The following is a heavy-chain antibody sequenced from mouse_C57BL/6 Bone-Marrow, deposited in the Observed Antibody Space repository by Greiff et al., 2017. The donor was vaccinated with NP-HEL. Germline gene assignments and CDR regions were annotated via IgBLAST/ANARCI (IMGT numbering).Heavy chain of an antibody. CDR2: ISSGSSTI. CDR3: ARETLGSWFAY. V-gene: IGHV5-17*01. Sequence: EVLLVESGGGLVKPGGSLKLSCAASGFTFSDYGMHWVRQAPEKGLEWVAYISSGSSTIYSADTVKGRFTISRDNAKNTLFLQMTSLRSEDTAMYYCARETLGSWFAYWGQGTLVTVSA. CDR1: GFTFSDYG. D-gene: IGHD4-1*01. J-gene: IGHJ3*01.